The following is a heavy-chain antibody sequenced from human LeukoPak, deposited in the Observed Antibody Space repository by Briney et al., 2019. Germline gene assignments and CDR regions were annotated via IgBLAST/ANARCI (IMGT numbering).Heavy chain of an antibody. CDR3: ASGAWYSSSWYDYYFDY. V-gene: IGHV1-2*02. CDR2: INPNSGGT. D-gene: IGHD6-13*01. J-gene: IGHJ4*02. Sequence: ASVKVSCKASGYTFTGDFMHCGREAPEQGVEWMGWINPNSGGTNYAQKFQGRVTMTRETSISTADMELSRLRSDDTAVYYCASGAWYSSSWYDYYFDYWGQGTLVTVSS. CDR1: GYTFTGDF.